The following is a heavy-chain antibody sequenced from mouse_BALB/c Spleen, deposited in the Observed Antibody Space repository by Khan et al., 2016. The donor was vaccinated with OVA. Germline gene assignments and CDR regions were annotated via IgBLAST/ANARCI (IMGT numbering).Heavy chain of an antibody. D-gene: IGHD2-3*01. Sequence: QIQLVQSGPELKKPGETVKISCKASGYTFTDYSMHWVKQAPGKGLKWMGWINTETGEPTYTDDFKGRFAFSLETSASTAYLQINNLKNEETATYFGARDGYDYFDYWGQGTTRTVSS. CDR3: ARDGYDYFDY. J-gene: IGHJ2*01. V-gene: IGHV9-2-1*01. CDR2: INTETGEP. CDR1: GYTFTDYS.